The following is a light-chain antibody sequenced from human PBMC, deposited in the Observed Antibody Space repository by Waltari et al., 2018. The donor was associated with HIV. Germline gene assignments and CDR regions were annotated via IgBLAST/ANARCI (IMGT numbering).Light chain of an antibody. V-gene: IGLV2-14*01. CDR2: EVS. CDR1: NSDIGGHNY. Sequence: QSALTQPASVSGSPGQSITISCTGTNSDIGGHNYVSWYQQHPGKAPKLLIFEVSNRPSGVSNRFSGSKSDNTASLTISGLQAEDEADYYCSSYTSRNTLLIGAGTRVTVL. CDR3: SSYTSRNTLL. J-gene: IGLJ2*01.